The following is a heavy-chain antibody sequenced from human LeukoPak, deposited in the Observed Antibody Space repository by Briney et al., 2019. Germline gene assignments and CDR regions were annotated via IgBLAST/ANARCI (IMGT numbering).Heavy chain of an antibody. Sequence: PGGSLRLSCAASGFTFSSYAMHWVRQAPGKGLEWVAVISYDGSNKYYADSVKGRFTISRDNAKNTLYLQMNSLRAEDTAVYYCARVPYYDSSGPRGAFDIWGQGTMVTVSS. J-gene: IGHJ3*02. CDR2: ISYDGSNK. CDR3: ARVPYYDSSGPRGAFDI. D-gene: IGHD3-22*01. CDR1: GFTFSSYA. V-gene: IGHV3-30-3*01.